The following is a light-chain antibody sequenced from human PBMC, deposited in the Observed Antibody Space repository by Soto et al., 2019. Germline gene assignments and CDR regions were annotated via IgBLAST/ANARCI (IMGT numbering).Light chain of an antibody. CDR2: GAS. V-gene: IGKV3-15*01. Sequence: EAVLTQSPATLSVFPGERATLSCRASQSVATNLAWYQQRPGQAPRLLIYGASKRAIGLPARFSGSGSGTEFTLTITSLQSEDFAVYYCQQYNTWPQTFGQGTKVDIX. J-gene: IGKJ1*01. CDR3: QQYNTWPQT. CDR1: QSVATN.